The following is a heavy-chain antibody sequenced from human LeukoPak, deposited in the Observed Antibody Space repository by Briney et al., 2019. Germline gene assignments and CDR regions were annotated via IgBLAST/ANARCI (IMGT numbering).Heavy chain of an antibody. D-gene: IGHD2-21*02. CDR1: GFTFSSYA. V-gene: IGHV3-73*01. J-gene: IGHJ3*02. CDR2: IRSKANSYAT. CDR3: TSRLLADAFDI. Sequence: PGGSLRLSCAASGFTFSSYAMSWVRQASGKGLEWVGRIRSKANSYATAYAASVKGRFTISRDDSKNTAYLQMNSLKTEDTAVYYCTSRLLADAFDIWGQGTMVTVSS.